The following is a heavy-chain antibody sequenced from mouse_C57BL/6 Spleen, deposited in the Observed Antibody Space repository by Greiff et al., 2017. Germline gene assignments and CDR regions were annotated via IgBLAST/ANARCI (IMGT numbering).Heavy chain of an antibody. CDR2: INPSNGGT. J-gene: IGHJ2*01. D-gene: IGHD2-4*01. CDR1: GYTFTSYW. V-gene: IGHV1-53*01. Sequence: QVHVKQPGTELVKPGASVKLSCKASGYTFTSYWMHWVKQRPGQGLEWIGNINPSNGGTNYNEKFKSKATLTVDKSSSTAYMQLSSLTSEDSAVYYCARSSYDYDDFDYWGQGTTLTVSS. CDR3: ARSSYDYDDFDY.